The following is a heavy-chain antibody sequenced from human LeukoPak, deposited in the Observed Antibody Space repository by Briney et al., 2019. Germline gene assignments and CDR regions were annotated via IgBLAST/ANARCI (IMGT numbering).Heavy chain of an antibody. CDR2: FDPEDGET. J-gene: IGHJ3*02. V-gene: IGHV1-24*01. D-gene: IGHD5-18*01. Sequence: ASVKVSCKVSGYTLTELSMHWVRQAPGKGLEWMGGFDPEDGETIYAQKFQGRVTMTKDTSTDTAYMELSSLRSEDTAVYYCATSHRTALGAFDIWGQGTMVTVSS. CDR3: ATSHRTALGAFDI. CDR1: GYTLTELS.